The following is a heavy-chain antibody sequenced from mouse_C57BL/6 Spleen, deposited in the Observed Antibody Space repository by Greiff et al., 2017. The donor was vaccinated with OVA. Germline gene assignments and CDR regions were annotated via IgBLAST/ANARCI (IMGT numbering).Heavy chain of an antibody. J-gene: IGHJ2*01. D-gene: IGHD2-3*01. CDR3: ARSDVDDGDY. V-gene: IGHV1-54*01. CDR2: INPGSGGT. Sequence: QVQLKESGAELVRPGTSVKVSCKASGYAFTNYLIEWVKQRPGQGLEWIGVINPGSGGTNYNEKFKGKATLTADKSSSTAYMQLSSLTSEDSAVYFCARSDVDDGDYWGQGTTLTVSS. CDR1: GYAFTNYL.